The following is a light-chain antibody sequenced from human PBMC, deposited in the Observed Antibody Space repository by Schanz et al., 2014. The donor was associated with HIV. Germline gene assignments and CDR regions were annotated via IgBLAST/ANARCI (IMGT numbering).Light chain of an antibody. CDR1: QGISSY. V-gene: IGKV1-9*01. CDR2: AAS. CDR3: QQLASYPLT. J-gene: IGKJ4*01. Sequence: IQLTQSPSSLSAFVGDRVTITCRASQGISSYLPWYQQKPGKAPKVLIYAASTLQSGVPSRFSGSGSGTDFTLTISSLQPEDFATYYCQQLASYPLTFGGGTKVEIK.